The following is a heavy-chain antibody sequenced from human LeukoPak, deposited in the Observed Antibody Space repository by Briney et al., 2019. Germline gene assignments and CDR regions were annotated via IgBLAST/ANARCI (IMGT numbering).Heavy chain of an antibody. J-gene: IGHJ4*02. V-gene: IGHV3-9*01. CDR1: GFTFDDYA. Sequence: GRSLRLSCAASGFTFDDYAMHWVRQAPGKGLEWVSGISWNSGSIGYADSVKGRFTTSRDNAKNSLYLQMNSLRAEDTALYYCAKDHSGSYSTDFFDYWGQGTLVTVSS. CDR2: ISWNSGSI. CDR3: AKDHSGSYSTDFFDY. D-gene: IGHD1-26*01.